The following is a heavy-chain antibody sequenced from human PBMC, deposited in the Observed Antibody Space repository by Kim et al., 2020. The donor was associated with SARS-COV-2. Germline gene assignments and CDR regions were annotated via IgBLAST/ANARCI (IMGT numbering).Heavy chain of an antibody. CDR2: IWYDGSKK. CDR3: ATGYSYYDSSGKYYGSALVDY. V-gene: IGHV3-33*01. D-gene: IGHD3-22*01. J-gene: IGHJ4*02. CDR1: GFTFSSYG. Sequence: GGSLRLSCAASGFTFSSYGMHWVRHAPGKGLEWVAVIWYDGSKKYYADSVKGRFTISRDNSKNTLYLEMNSLRAEDTAVYYCATGYSYYDSSGKYYGSALVDYWGQGTLVTVSS.